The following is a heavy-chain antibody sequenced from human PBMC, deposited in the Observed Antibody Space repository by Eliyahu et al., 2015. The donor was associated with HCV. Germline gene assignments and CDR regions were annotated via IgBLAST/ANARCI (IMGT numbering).Heavy chain of an antibody. J-gene: IGHJ4*02. D-gene: IGHD3-9*01. CDR3: ASDFGYYDILTTYNIYYFDY. Sequence: EVQLVESGGGLVKPGGSLXLXCAASGFXFXSYSMNWVRQAPGKGLEWVSSISSSSSYIYYADSVKGRFIISRDNAKNSLYLQMNSLRAEDTAVYYCASDFGYYDILTTYNIYYFDYWGQGTLVTVSS. CDR2: ISSSSSYI. CDR1: GFXFXSYS. V-gene: IGHV3-21*01.